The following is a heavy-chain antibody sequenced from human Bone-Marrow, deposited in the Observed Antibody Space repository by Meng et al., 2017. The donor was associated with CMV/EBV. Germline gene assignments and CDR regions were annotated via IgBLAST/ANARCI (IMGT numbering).Heavy chain of an antibody. D-gene: IGHD6-13*01. CDR3: ARGRIPWYSSSWLNWFDP. CDR1: GGSVSSGSYY. Sequence: SETLSLTCTVSGGSVSSGSYYWSWIRQPPGKGLEWIGYIYYSGSTNYNPSLKSRVTISVDTSKNQFSLKLSSVTAADTAVYYCARGRIPWYSSSWLNWFDPWGQGPLVTVSS. J-gene: IGHJ5*02. CDR2: IYYSGST. V-gene: IGHV4-61*01.